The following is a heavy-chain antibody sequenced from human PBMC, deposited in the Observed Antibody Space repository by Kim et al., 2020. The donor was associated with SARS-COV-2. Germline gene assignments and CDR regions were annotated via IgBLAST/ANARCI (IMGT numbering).Heavy chain of an antibody. CDR3: ARVSPMLRGPLVQYGMDV. D-gene: IGHD3-10*01. CDR2: IYHGGSP. J-gene: IGHJ6*02. Sequence: SETLSLTCAVSGGSITSSNWWTWVRQSPEKGLEWIGEIYHGGSPNYNPSLKRRVTISIDKSENQFSLSLKSVTAADTAIYYCARVSPMLRGPLVQYGMDVWGQGTTVTVAS. CDR1: GGSITSSNW. V-gene: IGHV4-4*02.